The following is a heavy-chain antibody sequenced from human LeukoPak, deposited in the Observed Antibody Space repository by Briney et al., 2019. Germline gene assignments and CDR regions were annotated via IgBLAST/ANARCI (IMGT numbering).Heavy chain of an antibody. J-gene: IGHJ5*02. D-gene: IGHD6-19*01. CDR3: AVRVAVAGTYWFDP. Sequence: SETLSLTCTVSGYSISSGYYWGWIRQPPGKGLEWIGSIYHSGSTNYNPSLKSRVTISVDTSKNQFSLKLSSVTAADTAVYYCAVRVAVAGTYWFDPWGQGTLVTVSS. CDR1: GYSISSGYY. V-gene: IGHV4-38-2*02. CDR2: IYHSGST.